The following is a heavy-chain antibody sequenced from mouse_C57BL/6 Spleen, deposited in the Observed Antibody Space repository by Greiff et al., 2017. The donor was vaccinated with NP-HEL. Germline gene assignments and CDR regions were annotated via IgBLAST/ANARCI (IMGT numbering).Heavy chain of an antibody. CDR3: TTFTTVPRYAMDY. D-gene: IGHD1-1*01. CDR2: IDPEDGDT. CDR1: GFNIKDYY. V-gene: IGHV14-1*01. Sequence: VQLQQSGAELVRPGASVKLSCTASGFNIKDYYMHWVKQRPEQGLEWIGRIDPEDGDTEYAPKFQGKATMTADTSSNTAYLQLSSLTSEDTAVYYCTTFTTVPRYAMDYWGQGTSVTVSS. J-gene: IGHJ4*01.